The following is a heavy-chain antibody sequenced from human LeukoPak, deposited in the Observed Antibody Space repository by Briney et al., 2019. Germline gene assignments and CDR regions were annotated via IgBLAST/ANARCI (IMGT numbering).Heavy chain of an antibody. Sequence: ASVKVSCKASGYTFTSYDINWVRQATGQGLEWMGWMNPNSGNTGYARKFQGRVTMTRDTSISTAYMELSSLRSEDTAVYYCAALYDSSPWGQGTLVTVSS. CDR2: MNPNSGNT. V-gene: IGHV1-8*01. J-gene: IGHJ4*02. CDR3: AALYDSSP. CDR1: GYTFTSYD. D-gene: IGHD3-22*01.